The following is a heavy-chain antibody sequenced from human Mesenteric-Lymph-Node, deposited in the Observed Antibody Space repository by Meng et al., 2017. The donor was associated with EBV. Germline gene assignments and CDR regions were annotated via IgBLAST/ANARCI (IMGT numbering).Heavy chain of an antibody. CDR1: GGSFGGYF. CDR2: INHSGST. J-gene: IGHJ4*02. D-gene: IGHD6-19*01. Sequence: QVQLQRWGAGLLKPSATLSLTCAAYGGSFGGYFWNWIRQPPGKGLEWIGEINHSGSTNYNPSLKSRVTISVDTSRNQFSLKLPSVTAADTAVYYCARAGSSGWSDLDYWGQGTLVTVSS. CDR3: ARAGSSGWSDLDY. V-gene: IGHV4-34*01.